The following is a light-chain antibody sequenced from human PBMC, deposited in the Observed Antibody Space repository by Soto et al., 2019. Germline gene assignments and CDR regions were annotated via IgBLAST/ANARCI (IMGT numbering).Light chain of an antibody. CDR1: QSVSSY. CDR2: DAS. Sequence: EIVLTQSPATLSLSPGDRATLSCRASQSVSSYLAWYQQKPGQAPRLLIYDASNRATGIPARFSGSGSGTDFSLTISSLEPEDFAVYYCHQRYNWPLTFGGGTKVEIK. CDR3: HQRYNWPLT. V-gene: IGKV3-11*01. J-gene: IGKJ4*01.